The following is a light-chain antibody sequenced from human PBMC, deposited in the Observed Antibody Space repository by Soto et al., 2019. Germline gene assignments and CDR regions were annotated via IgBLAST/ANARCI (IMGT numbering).Light chain of an antibody. CDR2: AAS. J-gene: IGKJ3*01. Sequence: EIVLTQSPGTLSLSPGDRVTLSCRASQSVTVNSLAWYQQKPGQAPRLLIYAASTRAAAVPDRFTGSGSGTDFALTISRLEPEDFGVYYCQQYGDSPLTSGPGTKVDIK. V-gene: IGKV3-20*01. CDR3: QQYGDSPLT. CDR1: QSVTVNS.